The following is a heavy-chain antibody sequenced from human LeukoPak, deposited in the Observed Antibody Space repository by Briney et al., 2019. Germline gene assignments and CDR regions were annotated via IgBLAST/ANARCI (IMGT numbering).Heavy chain of an antibody. CDR1: GYSFTSYW. CDR3: ARHGSGSSIYYYGMDV. V-gene: IGHV5-51*01. D-gene: IGHD3-10*01. Sequence: GESLKISCKGSGYSFTSYWIGWARQMPGKGLEWMGIIYPGDSDTRYSPSFQGQVTISADKSISTAYLQWSSLKASDTAMYYCARHGSGSSIYYYGMDVWGQGTTVTVSS. CDR2: IYPGDSDT. J-gene: IGHJ6*02.